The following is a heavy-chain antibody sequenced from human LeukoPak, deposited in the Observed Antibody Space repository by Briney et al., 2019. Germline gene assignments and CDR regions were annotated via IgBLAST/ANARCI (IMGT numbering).Heavy chain of an antibody. CDR2: IYYGGST. J-gene: IGHJ6*02. CDR3: ARARAGLRYGMDV. V-gene: IGHV4-31*03. D-gene: IGHD2-21*01. CDR1: GGSISSGGYY. Sequence: PSQTLSLTCTVSGGSISSGGYYWSWIRQHPGKGLEWIGYIYYGGSTYYNPSLKSRVTISVDTSKNQFSLKLSSVTAADTAVYYCARARAGLRYGMDVWGQGTTVTVSS.